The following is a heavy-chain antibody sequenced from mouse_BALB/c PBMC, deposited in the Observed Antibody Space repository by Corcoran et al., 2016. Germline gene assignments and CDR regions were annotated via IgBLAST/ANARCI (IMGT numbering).Heavy chain of an antibody. CDR2: INTYTGEP. D-gene: IGHD2-3*01. Sequence: QIQLVQSGPELKKPGETVKISCKASGYTFTNYGMNWVKQAPGKGLKWMGWINTYTGEPTYADDFKGRFAFSLETSASTAYLQINNLKNEDTATYFCAREDDGYYYFDYWGQGTTLTVSS. CDR3: AREDDGYYYFDY. CDR1: GYTFTNYG. J-gene: IGHJ2*01. V-gene: IGHV9-3-1*01.